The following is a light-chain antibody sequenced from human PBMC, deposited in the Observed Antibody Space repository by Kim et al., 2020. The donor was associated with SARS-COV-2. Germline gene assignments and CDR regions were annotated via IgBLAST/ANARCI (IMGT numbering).Light chain of an antibody. CDR1: QSVNSN. V-gene: IGKV3-15*01. J-gene: IGKJ4*01. CDR3: QQYNDWPVT. Sequence: VSPGERDTLSCRASQSVNSNLAWYQQKPGQAPRLLISGSFTGATGFPARFSGSGFGTEFTLTISSLQSEDFAVYYCQQYNDWPVTFGGGTKVDIK. CDR2: GSF.